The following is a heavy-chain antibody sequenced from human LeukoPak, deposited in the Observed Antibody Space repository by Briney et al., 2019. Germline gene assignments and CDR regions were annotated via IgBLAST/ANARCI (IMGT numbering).Heavy chain of an antibody. Sequence: PGGSLRLSCAASGFTFSSYWMSWVRQAPGEGLEWVANIKQDGSEKYYVDSVKGRFTISRDNAKNSLYLQMNSLRAEDTAVYYRARVMDDSSGWIGDYYYMDVWGKGTTVTVSS. V-gene: IGHV3-7*01. CDR3: ARVMDDSSGWIGDYYYMDV. CDR1: GFTFSSYW. CDR2: IKQDGSEK. J-gene: IGHJ6*03. D-gene: IGHD6-19*01.